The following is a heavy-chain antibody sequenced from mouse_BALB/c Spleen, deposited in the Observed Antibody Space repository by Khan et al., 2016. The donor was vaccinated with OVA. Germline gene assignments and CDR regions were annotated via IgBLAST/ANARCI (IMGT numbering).Heavy chain of an antibody. V-gene: IGHV9-3-1*01. D-gene: IGHD6-1*01. CDR1: GYTFTNYG. CDR3: ARMQPYWYFDL. J-gene: IGHJ1*01. Sequence: QIQLVQSGPELKKPGETVKISCKASGYTFTNYGINWVKQAPGKGLKWMGWINTYTGEPTYADDFKGRFAFSLETSASTAYLQINILKNEDTAKDFCARMQPYWYFDLWGAGTTVTVSA. CDR2: INTYTGEP.